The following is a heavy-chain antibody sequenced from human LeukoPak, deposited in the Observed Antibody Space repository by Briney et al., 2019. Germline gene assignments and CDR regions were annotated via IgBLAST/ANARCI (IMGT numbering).Heavy chain of an antibody. J-gene: IGHJ4*02. V-gene: IGHV3-30*04. CDR1: GFTFGSYA. Sequence: GGSLRLSCAASGFTFGSYAMHWVRQAPGKGLEWVAVISSDGKSTYYADSTKGRFTISRDSSRSTLYLQMNTLRVEDTAVYYCARDGFYSSGTHLTNWGQGTLVTVSA. CDR2: ISSDGKST. CDR3: ARDGFYSSGTHLTN. D-gene: IGHD3-10*01.